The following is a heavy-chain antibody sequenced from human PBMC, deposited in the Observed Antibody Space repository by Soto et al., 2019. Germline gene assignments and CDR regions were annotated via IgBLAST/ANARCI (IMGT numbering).Heavy chain of an antibody. J-gene: IGHJ5*02. Sequence: SLRLSCSGSGFSFADYAMGWVRQAPGKGLEWVAFIRSKTYSGTTEYAAPVKGRFSISRDDSKGIAYLDMNSLKSEDTAIYYCVRDKGSSWFGGWFDPWGQGTLVTVSS. CDR1: GFSFADYA. V-gene: IGHV3-49*04. CDR3: VRDKGSSWFGGWFDP. CDR2: IRSKTYSGTT. D-gene: IGHD3-10*01.